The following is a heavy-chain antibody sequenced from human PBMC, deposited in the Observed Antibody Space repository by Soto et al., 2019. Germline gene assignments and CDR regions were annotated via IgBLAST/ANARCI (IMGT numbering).Heavy chain of an antibody. J-gene: IGHJ4*01. V-gene: IGHV3-30*18. CDR3: AKDRGGSWTLDY. D-gene: IGHD1-26*01. Sequence: GGSLRLSCAVSGFTLSSNGMHWVRQAPGKGLEWLTTISYDASGKYYADSVKGRFTISRDNSKNTVYLQMDSLRAEDTAVYYCAKDRGGSWTLDYWGQGTLVTVSS. CDR1: GFTLSSNG. CDR2: ISYDASGK.